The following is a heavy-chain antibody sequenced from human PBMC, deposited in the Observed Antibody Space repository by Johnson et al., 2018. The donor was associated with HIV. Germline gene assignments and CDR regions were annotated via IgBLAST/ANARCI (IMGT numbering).Heavy chain of an antibody. V-gene: IGHV3-30*02. Sequence: QVQLVESGGGVVQPGGSLRLSCAASGFTFSSYGMHWVRQAPGKGLEWVTFIRYDGSNHYYADSVKGRFTISRDNSKNTLYLQMNSLRAEDTAMYYCARVSSIAALWDAFDIWGQGTMVTVSS. CDR3: ARVSSIAALWDAFDI. CDR2: IRYDGSNH. CDR1: GFTFSSYG. J-gene: IGHJ3*02. D-gene: IGHD6-6*01.